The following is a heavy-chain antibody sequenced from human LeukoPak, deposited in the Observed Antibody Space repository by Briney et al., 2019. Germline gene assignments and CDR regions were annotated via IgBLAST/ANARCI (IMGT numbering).Heavy chain of an antibody. D-gene: IGHD2-2*01. V-gene: IGHV1-8*01. Sequence: ASVKVSCKASGYTFTTYDINWVRQATGQGLEWMAWMNPNSGNTGYAQKFQGRVTITRDTSASTAYMELSSLRSEDTAVYYCARGRCVGSTNCYYFDSWGQGTLVTVSS. CDR1: GYTFTTYD. J-gene: IGHJ4*02. CDR3: ARGRCVGSTNCYYFDS. CDR2: MNPNSGNT.